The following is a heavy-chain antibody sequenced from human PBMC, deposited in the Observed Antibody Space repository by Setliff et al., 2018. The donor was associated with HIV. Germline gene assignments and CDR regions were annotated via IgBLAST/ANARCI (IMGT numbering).Heavy chain of an antibody. CDR1: GGSINSYY. D-gene: IGHD3-10*01. CDR3: ARDRPCEGSYLDY. CDR2: IYASGST. J-gene: IGHJ4*02. V-gene: IGHV4-4*07. Sequence: SETLSLTCTVSGGSINSYYRSWIRQPAGKGLEWIGRIYASGSTSYNPSLKSRITMSVDMPKSLFSLKVISVTAADTAIDYCARDRPCEGSYLDYWGQGMLVTVSS.